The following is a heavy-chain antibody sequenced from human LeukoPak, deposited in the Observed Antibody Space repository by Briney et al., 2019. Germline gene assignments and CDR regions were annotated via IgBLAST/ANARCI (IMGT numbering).Heavy chain of an antibody. CDR3: ARGLRRGVATIVRAWFDP. CDR1: GGSISSGNYY. CDR2: IYTSGST. V-gene: IGHV4-61*02. J-gene: IGHJ5*02. Sequence: SETLSLTCTVSGGSISSGNYYWSWIRQPAGKGLEWIGRIYTSGSTNYNPSLKSRVTISVDTSKNQFSLKLSSATAADTAVYYCARGLRRGVATIVRAWFDPWGQGTLVTVSS. D-gene: IGHD5-12*01.